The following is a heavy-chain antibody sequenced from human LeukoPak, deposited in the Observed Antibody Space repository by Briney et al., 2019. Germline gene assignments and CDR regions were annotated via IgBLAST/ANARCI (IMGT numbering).Heavy chain of an antibody. CDR3: ARGSIFGVVIAFDY. V-gene: IGHV3-21*01. D-gene: IGHD3-3*01. J-gene: IGHJ4*02. CDR2: ISSSSSYR. CDR1: GFTFSSYS. Sequence: TGGSLRFSCAASGFTFSSYSMNGVRQAPGKGLEWVSSISSSSSYRYYADSVKGRFTISRDNAKNSLYLQMNSLRAEDTAVYYCARGSIFGVVIAFDYWGQGTLVTVSS.